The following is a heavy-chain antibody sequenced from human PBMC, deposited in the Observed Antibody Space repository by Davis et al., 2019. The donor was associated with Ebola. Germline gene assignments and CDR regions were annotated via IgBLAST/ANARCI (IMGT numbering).Heavy chain of an antibody. J-gene: IGHJ6*02. V-gene: IGHV4-59*12. Sequence: SETLSLTCTVSGGSISSYYWSWTRQPPGKGLEWIGSIYYSGSTNYNPSLKSRVTISVDTSKNQFSLKLSSVTAADTAVYYCARDLSDFWSGYYGDYGMDVWGQGTTVTVSS. D-gene: IGHD3-3*01. CDR2: IYYSGST. CDR1: GGSISSYY. CDR3: ARDLSDFWSGYYGDYGMDV.